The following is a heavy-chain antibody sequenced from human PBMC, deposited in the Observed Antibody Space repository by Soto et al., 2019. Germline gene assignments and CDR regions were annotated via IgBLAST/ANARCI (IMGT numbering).Heavy chain of an antibody. J-gene: IGHJ4*02. CDR3: ARHRRSSSWLDY. CDR1: GYSVSSGTYY. Sequence: SETLSLTCSVSGYSVSSGTYYWSWIRQAPGKGLEWIGYIYFTGATNYNPSLKSRVTVSLDTSKNQFSLRLTSLTAADTAVYYCARHRRSSSWLDYWGQGTLVTVSS. CDR2: IYFTGAT. V-gene: IGHV4-61*01. D-gene: IGHD6-13*01.